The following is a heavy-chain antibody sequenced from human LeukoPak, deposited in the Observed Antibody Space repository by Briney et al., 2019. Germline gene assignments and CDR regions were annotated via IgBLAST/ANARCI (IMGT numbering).Heavy chain of an antibody. J-gene: IGHJ4*01. D-gene: IGHD2-15*01. Sequence: SETLPLPCTVSGDSISSYYWSWIRQPPGKGLEWIGYIYYSGSTNYNPSLKSRVTISVDTSKNQFSLKLSSVNAADTAVYYCARERCSGGSCYLGGVLRRYFDFWGQGTLVTVSS. CDR3: ARERCSGGSCYLGGVLRRYFDF. CDR1: GDSISSYY. V-gene: IGHV4-59*01. CDR2: IYYSGST.